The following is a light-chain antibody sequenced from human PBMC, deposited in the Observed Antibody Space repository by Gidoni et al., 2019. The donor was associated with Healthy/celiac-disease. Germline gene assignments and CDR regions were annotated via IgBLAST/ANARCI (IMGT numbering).Light chain of an antibody. CDR3: QSADSSGTPNWV. CDR1: ALPKQY. Sequence: SYALTQPPSVSVSPAQTARSTCSGDALPKQYAYWYQQKPVQAPVLVIYKDSERPSGIPERFSGSSSGTTVTLTISGVQAEDEADYYCQSADSSGTPNWVFGGGTKLTVL. CDR2: KDS. V-gene: IGLV3-25*03. J-gene: IGLJ3*02.